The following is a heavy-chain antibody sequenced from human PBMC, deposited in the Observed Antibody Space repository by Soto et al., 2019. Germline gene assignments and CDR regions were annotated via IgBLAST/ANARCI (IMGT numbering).Heavy chain of an antibody. D-gene: IGHD6-19*01. V-gene: IGHV3-30*18. CDR1: GFTFSSYG. CDR3: AKDLSWLVLDY. J-gene: IGHJ4*02. CDR2: ISYDGSNK. Sequence: QVQLVESGGGVVQPGRSLRLSCAASGFTFSSYGIHWVRQAPGKGLEWVAVISYDGSNKYYADSVKGRFTISRDNSKNTLYLQMNSLRAEDTAVYYCAKDLSWLVLDYWGQGTLVTVSS.